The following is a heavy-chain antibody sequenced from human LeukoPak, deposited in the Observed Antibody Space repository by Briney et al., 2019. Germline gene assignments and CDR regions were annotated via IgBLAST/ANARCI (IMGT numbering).Heavy chain of an antibody. Sequence: PGGSLRLSCAASGFTFSSYWMSWVRQAPGKGLEWVANITQDGSEKYYVDSVKGRFTISRDNAKNSLYLQMNSLRAEDTAVYYCARGPPRITMIVVVTKKGFDYWGQGTLVTVSS. CDR3: ARGPPRITMIVVVTKKGFDY. V-gene: IGHV3-7*01. CDR2: ITQDGSEK. CDR1: GFTFSSYW. D-gene: IGHD3-22*01. J-gene: IGHJ4*02.